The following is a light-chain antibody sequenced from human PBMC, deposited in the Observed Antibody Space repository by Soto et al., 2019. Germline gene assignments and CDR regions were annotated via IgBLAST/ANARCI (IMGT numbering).Light chain of an antibody. CDR3: QQYNNWPRT. Sequence: EIVMTQSPATLSASPGERVTLSCRASQSVNNNLAWYPPEPGQAPRLLMYSASTRATGIPARFSGSGSGTEFTLTISSLQSEDFEVYYCQQYNNWPRTFGQGTKVEIK. V-gene: IGKV3-15*01. CDR2: SAS. CDR1: QSVNNN. J-gene: IGKJ1*01.